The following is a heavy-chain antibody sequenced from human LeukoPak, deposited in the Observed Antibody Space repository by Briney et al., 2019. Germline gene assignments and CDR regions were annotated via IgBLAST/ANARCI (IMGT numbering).Heavy chain of an antibody. Sequence: PSETLSLTCTVSGGSISSSSYYWGWIRQPPGKGLEWIGSIYYSGSTYYNPSLKSRVTISVDTSKNQFSLKLSSVTAADTAVYYCARGLPIVGAPYFDYWGQGTLVTVSS. CDR2: IYYSGST. D-gene: IGHD1-26*01. CDR3: ARGLPIVGAPYFDY. V-gene: IGHV4-39*07. CDR1: GGSISSSSYY. J-gene: IGHJ4*02.